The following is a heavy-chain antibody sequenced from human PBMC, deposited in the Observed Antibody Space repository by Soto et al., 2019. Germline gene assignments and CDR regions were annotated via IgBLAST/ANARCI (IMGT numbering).Heavy chain of an antibody. CDR3: SFRLYADRQDRLAPPAQRTSVRDS. V-gene: IGHV5-10-1*01. J-gene: IGHJ5*01. CDR1: TDRLINCW. Sequence: GESLKISCQGSTDRLINCWIHWVRQKPGKDLEWVGRIDPSGSHTTYSPSFQGLVTFSFDKSISAAYLQWNSLKASDTAMYFCSFRLYADRQDRLAPPAQRTSVRDS. CDR2: IDPSGSHT. D-gene: IGHD3-3*01.